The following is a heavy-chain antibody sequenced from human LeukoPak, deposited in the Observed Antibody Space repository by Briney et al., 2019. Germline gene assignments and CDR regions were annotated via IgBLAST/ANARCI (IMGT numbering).Heavy chain of an antibody. Sequence: SETLSLTCTVSGGSISSYYWSWIRQPPGKGLEWIGYIYHSGSTHYNPSLKSRVTISVDRSKNQFSLKLSSVTAADTAVYYCARYSSSSLDYWGQGTLVTVSS. D-gene: IGHD6-6*01. V-gene: IGHV4-59*12. CDR1: GGSISSYY. J-gene: IGHJ4*02. CDR2: IYHSGST. CDR3: ARYSSSSLDY.